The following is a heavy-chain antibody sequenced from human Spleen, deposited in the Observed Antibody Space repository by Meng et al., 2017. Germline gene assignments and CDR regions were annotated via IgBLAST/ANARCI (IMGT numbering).Heavy chain of an antibody. D-gene: IGHD6-13*01. V-gene: IGHV1-2*06. J-gene: IGHJ4*02. CDR2: INPKSGDT. CDR3: ARDEDISAAGKLFGDY. Sequence: QVKLGQSGAEVKMPGASVKVSCKASGYTFPDYWLHWVRRAPGQGLEWMGRINPKSGDTHYAQRFQGRVTMTGDTSISTAYMELSGLRSDDTAMYYCARDEDISAAGKLFGDYWGQGTLVTVSS. CDR1: GYTFPDYW.